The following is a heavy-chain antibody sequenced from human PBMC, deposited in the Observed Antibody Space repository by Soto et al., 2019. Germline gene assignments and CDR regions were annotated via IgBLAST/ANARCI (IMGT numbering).Heavy chain of an antibody. D-gene: IGHD2-21*01. CDR1: GFTFSSYA. J-gene: IGHJ6*03. CDR3: AKDPHASPRLLWYYMDV. CDR2: ISGSGGST. V-gene: IGHV3-23*01. Sequence: GGSLRLSCAASGFTFSSYAMSWVRQAPGKGLEWVSAISGSGGSTYYADSVKGRFTISRDNSKNTLYLQMNSLRAEDTAVYYCAKDPHASPRLLWYYMDVWGKGTTVTVSS.